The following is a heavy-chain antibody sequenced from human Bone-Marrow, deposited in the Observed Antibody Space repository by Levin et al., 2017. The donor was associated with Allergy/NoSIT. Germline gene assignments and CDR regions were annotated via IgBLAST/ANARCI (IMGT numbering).Heavy chain of an antibody. J-gene: IGHJ4*02. D-gene: IGHD2-15*01. CDR2: ISGSGIST. Sequence: PGGSLRLSCTASGFTFSNYAMSWVRQAPGKGLEWVSGISGSGISTYYADSVKGRFTISRDNSMNTLYVQMNSLRANDTALYYCAKGVHPGRQVYYFDSWGQGTLVTVSS. CDR1: GFTFSNYA. V-gene: IGHV3-23*01. CDR3: AKGVHPGRQVYYFDS.